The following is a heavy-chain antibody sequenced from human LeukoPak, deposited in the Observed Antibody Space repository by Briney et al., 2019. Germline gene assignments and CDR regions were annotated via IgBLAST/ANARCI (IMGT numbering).Heavy chain of an antibody. V-gene: IGHV3-66*01. D-gene: IGHD2-2*01. CDR1: GFTVSSNY. CDR3: ARGGCSSTSCHVGY. J-gene: IGHJ4*02. CDR2: IYSGGST. Sequence: PGGSLRLSCAASGFTVSSNYMRWGNQAPGKGLEWVSVIYSGGSTYYADSVKGRFTISRDNSKNTLYLQMNSLRAEDTAVYYCARGGCSSTSCHVGYWGQGTLVTVSS.